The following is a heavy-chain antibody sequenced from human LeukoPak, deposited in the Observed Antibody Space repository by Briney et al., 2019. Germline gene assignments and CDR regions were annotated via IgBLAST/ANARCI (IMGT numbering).Heavy chain of an antibody. Sequence: SETLSLTCTVSGDSIGSTTTYYWGWIRQPPGKGLEWIGNVNYRGTPHYNPSLTSRVTMSLDTSKNHFSLKLTSVTAADTAVYYCGSRRTAMFGVIKGPIDYWGQGTLVTVSS. CDR3: GSRRTAMFGVIKGPIDY. CDR2: VNYRGTP. V-gene: IGHV4-39*02. J-gene: IGHJ4*02. D-gene: IGHD3-3*01. CDR1: GDSIGSTTTYY.